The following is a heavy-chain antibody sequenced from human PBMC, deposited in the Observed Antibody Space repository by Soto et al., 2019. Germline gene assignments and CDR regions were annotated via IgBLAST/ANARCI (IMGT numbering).Heavy chain of an antibody. CDR2: FDPEDGET. J-gene: IGHJ3*02. V-gene: IGHV1-24*01. Sequence: ASVKVSCKVSGYTLTELSMHWVRQAPGKGLEWMGGFDPEDGETIYAQKFQGRVTMTEDTSTDTAYMELSSLRSEDTAVYSCPTFARGSYASIDAFDIWGQGTMVTVSS. CDR3: PTFARGSYASIDAFDI. CDR1: GYTLTELS. D-gene: IGHD1-26*01.